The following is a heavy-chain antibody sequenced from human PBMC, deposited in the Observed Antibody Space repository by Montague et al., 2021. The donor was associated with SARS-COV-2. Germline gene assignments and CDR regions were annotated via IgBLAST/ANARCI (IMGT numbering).Heavy chain of an antibody. Sequence: CAISGDSVASNSAGWNWIRQTPSSDLERLGRTYYRSKWYNDYAVSVKSRITINPDTSKNQFSLQLNSVTPEDTAVYYCARGIWFGELLTGYYYYGMDVWGQGTTVTVSS. D-gene: IGHD3-10*01. CDR2: TYYRSKWYN. CDR3: ARGIWFGELLTGYYYYGMDV. V-gene: IGHV6-1*01. CDR1: GDSVASNSAG. J-gene: IGHJ6*02.